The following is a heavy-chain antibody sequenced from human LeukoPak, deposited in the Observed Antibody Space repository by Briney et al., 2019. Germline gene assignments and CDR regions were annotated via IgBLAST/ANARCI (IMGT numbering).Heavy chain of an antibody. D-gene: IGHD3-16*01. CDR1: GYTFTSYG. Sequence: ASVKVSCKASGYTFTSYGISWVRQAPGQGHEYMGWISAYSGDTNYAQKYQDRVTITRDTSTSTVYMEVRSLRSDDTAVYYCARDLTSGDYWGQGTLVTVSS. CDR3: ARDLTSGDY. V-gene: IGHV1-18*01. CDR2: ISAYSGDT. J-gene: IGHJ4*02.